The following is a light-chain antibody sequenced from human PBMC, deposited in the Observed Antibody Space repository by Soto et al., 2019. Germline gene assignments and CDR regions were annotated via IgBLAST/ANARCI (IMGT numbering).Light chain of an antibody. V-gene: IGLV1-40*01. CDR2: GNS. CDR1: SSNIGAGYD. J-gene: IGLJ3*02. CDR3: QSYDSSLSGSV. Sequence: QSVLTQPPSVSGAPGQRVTISCTGSSSNIGAGYDVHWYQQLPGKAPKLLIYGNSNRPSGVPDRFSGSKSGTSASLAITGLHAEDEADYYCQSYDSSLSGSVFGGGTKLTVL.